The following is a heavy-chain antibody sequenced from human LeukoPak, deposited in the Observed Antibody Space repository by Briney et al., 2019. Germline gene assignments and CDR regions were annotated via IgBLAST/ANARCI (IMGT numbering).Heavy chain of an antibody. CDR3: ARPWGRYCSGGSCYSDWFDP. CDR2: IYYSGST. V-gene: IGHV4-59*08. CDR1: GGSISSYY. D-gene: IGHD2-15*01. J-gene: IGHJ5*02. Sequence: SETLSLTCTVSGGSISSYYWSWIRQPPGKGLEWIGYIYYSGSTNYNPSLKSRVTISVDTSKNQFSLKLSSVTAADTAVYYCARPWGRYCSGGSCYSDWFDPWGQGPLVTVSS.